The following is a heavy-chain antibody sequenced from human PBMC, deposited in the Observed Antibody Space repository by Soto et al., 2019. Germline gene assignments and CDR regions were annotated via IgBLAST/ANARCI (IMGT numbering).Heavy chain of an antibody. CDR3: AKNSSSDWLDS. CDR2: ISIYVSYS. CDR1: GYIFSNYG. V-gene: IGHV1-18*01. Sequence: VQLVQSGAELKMPGASVKVSCKTSGYIFSNYGLTWVRQAPGQGLEWMGWISIYVSYSHSSPRFHDRLIMTTDTTTTTAFRELRNLRIDDTAVYFCAKNSSSDWLDSWGQGTLITVSS. D-gene: IGHD6-13*01. J-gene: IGHJ5*01.